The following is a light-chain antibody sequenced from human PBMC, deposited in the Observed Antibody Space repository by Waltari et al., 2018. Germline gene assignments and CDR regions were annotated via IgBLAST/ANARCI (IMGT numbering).Light chain of an antibody. Sequence: EIVLTQSPGTLSLSPGERATPSGSASHRVTSNYLAWYQQKPGQAPRLLIYGASSRATGIPDRFRGSGSGTDFTLTISRLEPTDSALYYGQQYGSSPPWTFGQGTKVEIK. CDR1: HRVTSNY. CDR2: GAS. J-gene: IGKJ1*01. CDR3: QQYGSSPPWT. V-gene: IGKV3-20*01.